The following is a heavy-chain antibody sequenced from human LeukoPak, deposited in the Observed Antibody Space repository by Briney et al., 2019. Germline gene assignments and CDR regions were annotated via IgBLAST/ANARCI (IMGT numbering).Heavy chain of an antibody. CDR2: INPNSGGT. V-gene: IGHV1-2*02. J-gene: IGHJ4*02. Sequence: ASLKVSCKASGYTFTDYYMHWVRQAPGQGLEWMGWINPNSGGTNYAEKFQGRVTVTGETSISTAYMGLRGLKSDDTAIYYCARELYASGLGDYWGQGTLVTVSS. D-gene: IGHD3-10*01. CDR1: GYTFTDYY. CDR3: ARELYASGLGDY.